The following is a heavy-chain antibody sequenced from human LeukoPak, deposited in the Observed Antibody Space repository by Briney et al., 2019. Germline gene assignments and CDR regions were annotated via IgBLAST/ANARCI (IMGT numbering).Heavy chain of an antibody. D-gene: IGHD3-16*01. CDR3: ARVVLCAFDI. CDR1: GGSISTSNYY. Sequence: SETLSLTCTVSGGSISTSNYYWGWIRQPPGKGLEWIGNIFYSGSTYYNPSLKSRVTISVDKSKNQFSLKLSSVTAADTAVYYCARVVLCAFDIWGQGTMVTVSS. V-gene: IGHV4-39*07. CDR2: IFYSGST. J-gene: IGHJ3*02.